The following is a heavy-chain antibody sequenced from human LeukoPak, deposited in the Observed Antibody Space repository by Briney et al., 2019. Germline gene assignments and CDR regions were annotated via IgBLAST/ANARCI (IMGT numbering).Heavy chain of an antibody. CDR3: ARDQYYDSSGYFFWFDP. CDR1: GGTFSSYA. D-gene: IGHD3-22*01. Sequence: SVKVSCTASGGTFSSYAISWVRQAPGQGLEWMGGIIPIFGTANDAQNFQGRVTITADESTSTAYMELSSLRSEDTAVYYCARDQYYDSSGYFFWFDPWGQGTLVTVSS. V-gene: IGHV1-69*13. CDR2: IIPIFGTA. J-gene: IGHJ5*02.